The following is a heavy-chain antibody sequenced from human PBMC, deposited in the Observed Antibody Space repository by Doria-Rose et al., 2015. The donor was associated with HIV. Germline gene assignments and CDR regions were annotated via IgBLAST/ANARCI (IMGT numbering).Heavy chain of an antibody. V-gene: IGHV4-59*01. CDR1: GGSISHYY. J-gene: IGHJ4*02. CDR3: ARVLSGTYDY. D-gene: IGHD1-26*01. CDR2: ILYTGNT. Sequence: QVQLQESGPGLVKPSGTLSLTCSVSGGSISHYYWSWIRQPPGKGLEYIGDILYTGNTNYSPSLKSRVSISIDTSKNKFSLRLSSVTAADTAVYYCARVLSGTYDYWGQGTLVTVSS.